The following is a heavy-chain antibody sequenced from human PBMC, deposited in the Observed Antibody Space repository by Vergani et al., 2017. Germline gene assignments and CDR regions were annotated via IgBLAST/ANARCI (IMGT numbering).Heavy chain of an antibody. D-gene: IGHD6-13*01. CDR1: GGTFSSYA. V-gene: IGHV1-69*13. Sequence: QVQLVQSGAEVKKPGSSVKVSCKASGGTFSSYAISWVRQAPGQGLEWMGRIIPIFGTANYAQKFQGRVTITADESTSTAYMELSSLRSEDTAVYYCAGDRGYSSSWYSWFDPWGQGTLVTVSS. CDR2: IIPIFGTA. CDR3: AGDRGYSSSWYSWFDP. J-gene: IGHJ5*02.